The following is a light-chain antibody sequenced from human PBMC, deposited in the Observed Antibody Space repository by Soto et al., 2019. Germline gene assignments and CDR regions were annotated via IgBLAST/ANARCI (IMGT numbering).Light chain of an antibody. CDR3: QQYDNLPFT. CDR2: DAA. J-gene: IGKJ3*01. Sequence: DIQITQSPSSLSASVVDRVTITCQASQDISNDLIWYQQKPGKATKLLIYDAANLETRVPSRFSGSGSGTDFTFTISSLQPEDIAKYYGQQYDNLPFTFGPGTKVDIK. V-gene: IGKV1-33*01. CDR1: QDISND.